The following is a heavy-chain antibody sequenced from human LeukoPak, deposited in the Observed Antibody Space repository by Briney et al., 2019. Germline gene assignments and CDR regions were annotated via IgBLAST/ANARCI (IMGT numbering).Heavy chain of an antibody. Sequence: PGGSLRLSCAASGFTFSSCGFNWVRQAPGKGLEWVSSIGPTGTDRYYADSVRGRFTISRDNAKNTLYLQMNSLRAEDTAVYYCARALPPTVTTPWKWGQGTLVTVSS. CDR2: IGPTGTDR. V-gene: IGHV3-21*01. J-gene: IGHJ4*02. D-gene: IGHD4-11*01. CDR1: GFTFSSCG. CDR3: ARALPPTVTTPWK.